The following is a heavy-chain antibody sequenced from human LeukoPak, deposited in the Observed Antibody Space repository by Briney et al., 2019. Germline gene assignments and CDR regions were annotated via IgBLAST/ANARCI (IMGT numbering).Heavy chain of an antibody. J-gene: IGHJ5*02. CDR2: IHYSGSS. D-gene: IGHD6-19*01. CDR1: GGSITIYD. CDR3: AILRISGSSWLDP. Sequence: PSETLSLTCTVSGGSITIYDWSWIRQPPGKGLEWIGYIHYSGSSNYNPSLKSRVTISVDTSKNQFSLKLISVTAADTAVYYCAILRISGSSWLDPWGQGTLVTVSS. V-gene: IGHV4-59*08.